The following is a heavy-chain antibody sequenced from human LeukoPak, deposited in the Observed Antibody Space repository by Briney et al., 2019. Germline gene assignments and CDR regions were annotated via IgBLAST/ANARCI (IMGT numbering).Heavy chain of an antibody. Sequence: PGGSLRLPCAASGFTFSTYGMHWVRQAPGKGLEWVAFIRFDGSNKHYADSVKGRFTISRDNSKNTLYLQMNSLRAEDTAVYYCAKDQGVRSYYYDSSGYPDYWGQGTLVSVSS. J-gene: IGHJ4*02. D-gene: IGHD3-22*01. V-gene: IGHV3-30*02. CDR2: IRFDGSNK. CDR1: GFTFSTYG. CDR3: AKDQGVRSYYYDSSGYPDY.